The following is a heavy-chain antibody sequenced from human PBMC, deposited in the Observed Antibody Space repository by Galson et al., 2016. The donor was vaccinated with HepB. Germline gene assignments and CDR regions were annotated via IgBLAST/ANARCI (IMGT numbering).Heavy chain of an antibody. CDR2: IKSKTDGGTT. Sequence: SLRLSCAASGFTFSSAWMSWVRQAPGKGLEWVGRIKSKTDGGTTDYAAAVKGRFTISRDDSKNTLYVQMNSLKAEDTAVYYCTSPPGGSYKDFFDYWGQGTLVTVSS. CDR1: GFTFSSAW. D-gene: IGHD1-26*01. V-gene: IGHV3-15*01. J-gene: IGHJ4*02. CDR3: TSPPGGSYKDFFDY.